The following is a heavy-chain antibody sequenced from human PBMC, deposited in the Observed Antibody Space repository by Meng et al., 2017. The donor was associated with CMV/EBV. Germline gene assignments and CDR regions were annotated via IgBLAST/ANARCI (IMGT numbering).Heavy chain of an antibody. CDR3: ARAWVGEEYYFDY. Sequence: QVQSVQSGAGVKKPWASVKVSCKAPGYTFTSYGISWVRQSPGQGLEWMGWISAYNGNTNYAQKLQGRVTMTTDTSTSTAYMELRSLRSDDTAVYYSARAWVGEEYYFDYWGQGTLVTVSS. J-gene: IGHJ4*02. CDR1: GYTFTSYG. V-gene: IGHV1-18*01. CDR2: ISAYNGNT. D-gene: IGHD3-10*01.